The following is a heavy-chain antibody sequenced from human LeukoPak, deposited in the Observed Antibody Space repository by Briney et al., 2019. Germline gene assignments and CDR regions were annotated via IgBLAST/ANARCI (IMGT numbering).Heavy chain of an antibody. Sequence: SETLSLTCAVYGGSFSGYYWIWIRQPPGKGVEWIGEINDSGSTNYNPSPRSRVTISVDTSMNQFSLKMRSVTAADTADYYCARGLWFGESRPYYYDYWGQGNLVTVST. CDR2: INDSGST. D-gene: IGHD3-10*01. V-gene: IGHV4-34*01. CDR3: ARGLWFGESRPYYYDY. J-gene: IGHJ4*02. CDR1: GGSFSGYY.